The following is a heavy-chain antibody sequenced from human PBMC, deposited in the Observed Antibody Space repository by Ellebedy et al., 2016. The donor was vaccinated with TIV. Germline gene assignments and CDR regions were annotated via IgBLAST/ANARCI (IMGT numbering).Heavy chain of an antibody. CDR1: GGSISSSSYY. V-gene: IGHV4-39*07. CDR2: IYYSGST. Sequence: SETLSLXXTVSGGSISSSSYYWGWIRQPPGKGLEWIGSIYYSGSTYYNPSLKSRVTISVDTSKNQFSLKLSSVTAADTAVYYCARRSWYDFDYWGQGTLVTVSS. CDR3: ARRSWYDFDY. J-gene: IGHJ4*02. D-gene: IGHD6-13*01.